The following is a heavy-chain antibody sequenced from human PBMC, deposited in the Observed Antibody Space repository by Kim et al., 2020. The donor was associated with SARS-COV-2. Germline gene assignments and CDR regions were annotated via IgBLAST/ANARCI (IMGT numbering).Heavy chain of an antibody. CDR3: ARGVRSAQWLVRARPYYYGIDV. CDR2: INHSGST. J-gene: IGHJ6*02. Sequence: SETLSLTCAVYGGSFSGYYWSWIRQPPGKGLEWIGEINHSGSTNYNPSLKSRVTISVDTSKNQFSLKLSSVTAADTAVYYCARGVRSAQWLVRARPYYYGIDVWGQGTTVAVSS. CDR1: GGSFSGYY. D-gene: IGHD6-19*01. V-gene: IGHV4-34*01.